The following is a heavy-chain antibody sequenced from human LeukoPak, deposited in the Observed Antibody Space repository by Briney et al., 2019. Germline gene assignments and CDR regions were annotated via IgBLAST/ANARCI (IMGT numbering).Heavy chain of an antibody. CDR1: GGSISSSGYY. V-gene: IGHV4-39*01. CDR2: IYYSGSP. CDR3: ARHLQYSYHYYIDV. Sequence: SETLSLTCTVSGGSISSSGYYWGWIRQPPGKGLEWIGSIYYSGSPYYNPSLKSRVTISVDTSKNQFSLSLSSVTAADTAVYFCARHLQYSYHYYIDVWGQGTTVTVSS. D-gene: IGHD4-11*01. J-gene: IGHJ6*03.